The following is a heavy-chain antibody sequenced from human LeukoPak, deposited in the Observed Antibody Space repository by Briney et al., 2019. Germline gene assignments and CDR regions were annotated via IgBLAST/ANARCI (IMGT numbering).Heavy chain of an antibody. CDR1: GFPFSTYG. CDR3: AKGERAYCGGDCYYDY. V-gene: IGHV3-30*02. CDR2: IRNDGSNK. Sequence: SGGSLRLSCAASGFPFSTYGIHWVRQAPGKGLEWVAFIRNDGSNKYYADSVKGRFTISRDNSKNTLYLQMNSLRAEDTAVYYCAKGERAYCGGDCYYDYWGQGTLVTVSS. D-gene: IGHD2-21*02. J-gene: IGHJ4*02.